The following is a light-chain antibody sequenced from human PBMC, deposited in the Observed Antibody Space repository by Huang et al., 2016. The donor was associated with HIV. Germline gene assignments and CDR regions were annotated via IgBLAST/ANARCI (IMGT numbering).Light chain of an antibody. V-gene: IGKV1-9*01. Sequence: IQLTQSPSSLSASAGDRVTITCRASQRITTFLAWYQQRPGKAPKLLIYAASTLQTGVPSRFSGSGSGTDFTLTINSLQPEDFATYYCQQLNTYPYTFGPGTKLEIK. CDR3: QQLNTYPYT. J-gene: IGKJ2*01. CDR2: AAS. CDR1: QRITTF.